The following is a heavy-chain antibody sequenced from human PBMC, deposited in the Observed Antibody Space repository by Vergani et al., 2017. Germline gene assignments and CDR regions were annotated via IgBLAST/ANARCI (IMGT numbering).Heavy chain of an antibody. CDR2: IRSKAYGGTT. CDR3: TRSRGQQHDRPSYY. J-gene: IGHJ4*02. Sequence: EVQLVESGGGLVKPGRSLRLSCTASGFTFGDYAMSWFRQAPGKGLEWVGFIRSKAYGGTTEYAASVNGRFTISRDDSKSIAYLQMNSLKTEDTDVYYCTRSRGQQHDRPSYYWGQGTLVTVSS. CDR1: GFTFGDYA. V-gene: IGHV3-49*05. D-gene: IGHD6-13*01.